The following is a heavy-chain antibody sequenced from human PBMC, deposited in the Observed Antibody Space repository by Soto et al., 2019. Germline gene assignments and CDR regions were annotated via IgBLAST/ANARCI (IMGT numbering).Heavy chain of an antibody. CDR2: IIPIFGTA. CDR1: GGTFSSYA. Sequence: QVQLVQSGAEVKKPGSSVKVSCKASGGTFSSYAISWVRQAPGQGLEWMGGIIPIFGTANSAQKFQGRVTITADKSTSTAYMELSRLRSEDTAVYYCAPSRSVDYGDSGYYYGMDVWGQGTTVTVSS. CDR3: APSRSVDYGDSGYYYGMDV. V-gene: IGHV1-69*06. D-gene: IGHD4-17*01. J-gene: IGHJ6*02.